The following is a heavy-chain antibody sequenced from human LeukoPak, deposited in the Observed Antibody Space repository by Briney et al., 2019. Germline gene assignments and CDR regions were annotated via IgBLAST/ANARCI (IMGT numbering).Heavy chain of an antibody. CDR2: IYYSGTT. CDR3: ARHRFGELLHFDL. D-gene: IGHD3-10*01. J-gene: IGHJ2*01. Sequence: PSQTLSLTCTVSGGSISSGAYYWSWIRQHPGKGLEWIGYIYYSGTTYYNPSLKSRVTISVDTSKNQFSLKLSSVTAADTAVYYCARHRFGELLHFDLWGRGTLVTVSS. CDR1: GGSISSGAYY. V-gene: IGHV4-30-4*08.